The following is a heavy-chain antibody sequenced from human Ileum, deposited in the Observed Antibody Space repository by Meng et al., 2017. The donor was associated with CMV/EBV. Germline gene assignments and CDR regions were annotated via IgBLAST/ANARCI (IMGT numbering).Heavy chain of an antibody. J-gene: IGHJ4*02. D-gene: IGHD4-17*01. CDR2: MDSSSTYI. CDR3: AGGNNGNYAY. CDR1: GFTFSTYS. V-gene: IGHV3-21*01. Sequence: LSRAASGFTFSTYSVNWVRQAPGKGLEWVSSMDSSSTYIYYADSVKGRFTISRDNAKNSLFLQMNSLRAEDTAVYYCAGGNNGNYAYWGQGTLVTVSS.